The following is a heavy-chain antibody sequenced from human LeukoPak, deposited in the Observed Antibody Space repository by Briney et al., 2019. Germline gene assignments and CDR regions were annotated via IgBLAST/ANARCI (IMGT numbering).Heavy chain of an antibody. CDR2: IGTAGDT. V-gene: IGHV3-13*01. Sequence: GGSLRLSCAASGFTFSTYDMHWVRQATGKGLEWVSAIGTAGDTYYPGSVKGRFTISRENAKNSLYLQMNSLRAEDTAVYYCARVRYYYDSSGYSSPYYFDYWDQGTLVTVSS. J-gene: IGHJ4*02. CDR3: ARVRYYYDSSGYSSPYYFDY. D-gene: IGHD3-22*01. CDR1: GFTFSTYD.